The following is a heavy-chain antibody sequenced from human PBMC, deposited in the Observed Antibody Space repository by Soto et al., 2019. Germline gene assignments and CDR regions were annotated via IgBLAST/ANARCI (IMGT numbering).Heavy chain of an antibody. CDR1: GFTFSSNG. CDR2: IWYDGSDK. CDR3: ARDRGIHNYGPDY. V-gene: IGHV3-33*01. D-gene: IGHD5-18*01. Sequence: PGGSLRLSCAASGFTFSSNGMHWVRQAPGKGLEWVAVIWYDGSDKYHADSVKGRFTISRDNSKNTLYLQMNSLRVEDTAVYYCARDRGIHNYGPDYWGQGTLVTVSS. J-gene: IGHJ4*02.